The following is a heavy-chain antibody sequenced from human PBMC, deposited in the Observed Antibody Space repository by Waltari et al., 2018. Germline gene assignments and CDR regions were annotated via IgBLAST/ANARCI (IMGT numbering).Heavy chain of an antibody. V-gene: IGHV4-4*07. CDR3: ARASPRLRYGDRNYDWYFDL. J-gene: IGHJ2*01. CDR2: IYTSGST. D-gene: IGHD4-17*01. Sequence: QVQLQESGPGLVKPSETLSLTCTVSGGSISSYYWSWIRQPAGKGLEWLGRIYTSGSTNDNPARKSGVNMSGDTSKNQFSLKRSSVTAAETAVYYCARASPRLRYGDRNYDWYFDLWGRGTLVTVSS. CDR1: GGSISSYY.